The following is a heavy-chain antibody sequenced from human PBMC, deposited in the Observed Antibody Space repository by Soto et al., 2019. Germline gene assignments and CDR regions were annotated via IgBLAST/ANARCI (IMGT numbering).Heavy chain of an antibody. CDR3: ARALAAAGYYYYGMDV. CDR1: GGSFSGYY. CDR2: INHSGST. D-gene: IGHD6-13*01. J-gene: IGHJ6*02. Sequence: SETLSLTCAVYGGSFSGYYWSWIRQPPGKGLEWIGEINHSGSTNYNPSLKSRVTISVDTSKNQFSLKLSSVTAADTAVYYCARALAAAGYYYYGMDVWGQGTTVTSP. V-gene: IGHV4-34*01.